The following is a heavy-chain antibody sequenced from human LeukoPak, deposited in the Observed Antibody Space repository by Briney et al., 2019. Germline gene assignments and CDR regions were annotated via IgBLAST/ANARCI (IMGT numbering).Heavy chain of an antibody. D-gene: IGHD6-13*01. J-gene: IGHJ3*02. Sequence: GGSLRLSCAASGFTYSSYGMHWVRQAPGKGLEWVAFIRYDGSNKYYADSVKGRFTISRDNSKNTLYLQMNSLRAEDTAVYHCAKDRMYSSSWSDAFDIWGQGTMVTVSS. V-gene: IGHV3-30*02. CDR2: IRYDGSNK. CDR3: AKDRMYSSSWSDAFDI. CDR1: GFTYSSYG.